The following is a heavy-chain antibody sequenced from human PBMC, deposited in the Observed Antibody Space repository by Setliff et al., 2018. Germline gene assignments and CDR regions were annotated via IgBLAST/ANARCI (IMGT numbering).Heavy chain of an antibody. J-gene: IGHJ6*03. CDR3: AREGVDTRSSTDYRYYMDV. V-gene: IGHV1-69*05. CDR1: GGTFSSYG. D-gene: IGHD5-18*01. Sequence: ASVKVSCKASGGTFSSYGISWVRQAPGQGLEWMGGTIPMFGSTNYAQKFQDRVTIITDESTSTAYMELSSLRIEDTAVYYCAREGVDTRSSTDYRYYMDVWGKGTTVTVSS. CDR2: TIPMFGST.